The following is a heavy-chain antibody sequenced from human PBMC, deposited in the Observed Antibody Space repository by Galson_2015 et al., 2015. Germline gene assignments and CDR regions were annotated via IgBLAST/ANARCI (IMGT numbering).Heavy chain of an antibody. V-gene: IGHV3-7*01. D-gene: IGHD5-18*01. Sequence: SLRLSCAASGFTFSSYWMSWVRQAPGKGLEWVANIKQDGSEKYYVDSVKGRFTISRDNAKNSLYLQMNSLRAEDTAVYYCARVKRDTAMVKFGYHCYGMDVWGQGTTVTVSS. CDR2: IKQDGSEK. J-gene: IGHJ6*02. CDR1: GFTFSSYW. CDR3: ARVKRDTAMVKFGYHCYGMDV.